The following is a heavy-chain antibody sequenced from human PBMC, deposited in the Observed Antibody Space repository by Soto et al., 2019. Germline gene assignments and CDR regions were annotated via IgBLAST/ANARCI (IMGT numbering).Heavy chain of an antibody. CDR2: IYLGGST. D-gene: IGHD3-22*01. J-gene: IGHJ4*02. CDR1: GGSISSSTW. V-gene: IGHV4-4*02. CDR3: ARSRGYYDTSGYYYY. Sequence: SETLSLTCAVSGGSISSSTWWSWVRQPPGKGLEWIGDIYLGGSTHYNPSLKSRVTISIDKSKNQFSLKLSSVTAADTAVYYCARSRGYYDTSGYYYYWGQGTLVTVSS.